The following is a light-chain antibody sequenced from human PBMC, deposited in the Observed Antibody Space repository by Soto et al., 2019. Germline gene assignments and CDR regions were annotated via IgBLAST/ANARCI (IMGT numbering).Light chain of an antibody. CDR2: GAS. Sequence: EIVLTQSPGSLSLSPGERATLSCRASQSVDSSFFAWYQQKPGQAPRLLIYGASNRATGIPDRFSGRGSGTDFTLPIPGLEPEDFAVYYCQQYVSSVTFGQGTKVEIK. V-gene: IGKV3-20*01. CDR1: QSVDSSF. CDR3: QQYVSSVT. J-gene: IGKJ1*01.